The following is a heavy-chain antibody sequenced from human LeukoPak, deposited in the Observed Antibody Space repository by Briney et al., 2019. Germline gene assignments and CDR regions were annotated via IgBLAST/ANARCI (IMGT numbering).Heavy chain of an antibody. CDR3: ARGRRNFDWLLYGVDV. V-gene: IGHV1-8*01. J-gene: IGHJ6*02. CDR2: MNSNSGNT. D-gene: IGHD3-9*01. CDR1: GYTFTSFD. Sequence: ASVKFSCKASGYTFTSFDINWVRQATGQGLEWMGWMNSNSGNTGYAQKFQGRITMTRNTSISTAYMEVSSLRSEDTAVYYCARGRRNFDWLLYGVDVWGQGTTVTVSS.